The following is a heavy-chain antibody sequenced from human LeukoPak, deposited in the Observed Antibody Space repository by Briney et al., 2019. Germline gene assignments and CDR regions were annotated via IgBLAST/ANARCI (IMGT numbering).Heavy chain of an antibody. Sequence: SETLSLTCAVYGGSFSGYYWSWIRQPPGKGLEWIGEINHSGSTYYNPSLKSRVTISVDTSKNQFSLKLSSVTAADTAVYYCARGRGQATRAKYSSSWYVDYWGQGTLVTVSS. CDR1: GGSFSGYY. J-gene: IGHJ4*02. V-gene: IGHV4-34*01. CDR3: ARGRGQATRAKYSSSWYVDY. D-gene: IGHD6-13*01. CDR2: INHSGST.